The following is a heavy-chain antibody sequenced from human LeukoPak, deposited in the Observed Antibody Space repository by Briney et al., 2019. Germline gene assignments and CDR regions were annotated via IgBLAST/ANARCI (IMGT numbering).Heavy chain of an antibody. J-gene: IGHJ3*02. V-gene: IGHV4-34*01. CDR1: GGSFSGYY. Sequence: NPSETLSLTCAVYGGSFSGYYWSWIRQPPGKWLEWIGEINHSGSTNYNPSLKSRVTISVDTSKNQFSLKLSSVTAAATAVYYCARGEDTAMGTAFDIWGQGTMVTVSS. CDR3: ARGEDTAMGTAFDI. D-gene: IGHD5-18*01. CDR2: INHSGST.